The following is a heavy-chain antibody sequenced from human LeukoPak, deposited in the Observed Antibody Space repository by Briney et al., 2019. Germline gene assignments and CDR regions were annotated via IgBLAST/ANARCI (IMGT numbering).Heavy chain of an antibody. V-gene: IGHV7-4-1*02. CDR2: INTNTGNP. J-gene: IGHJ6*02. CDR3: ARDNCGGDCYGYYYYGMDV. Sequence: ASVKVSCKASGDTFTSYAMNWVRQAPGQGLEWMGWINTNTGNPTYAQGFTGRIVFSLDTSVSTAYLQISSLKAEDTAVYYCARDNCGGDCYGYYYYGMDVWGQGTTVTVSS. D-gene: IGHD2-21*02. CDR1: GDTFTSYA.